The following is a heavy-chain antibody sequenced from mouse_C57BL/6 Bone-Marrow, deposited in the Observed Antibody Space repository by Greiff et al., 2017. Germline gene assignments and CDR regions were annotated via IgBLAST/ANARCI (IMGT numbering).Heavy chain of an antibody. CDR3: ARWRGY. CDR1: GYSFTGYY. V-gene: IGHV1-42*01. J-gene: IGHJ2*01. Sequence: VQLKESGPELVKPGASVKISCKASGYSFTGYYMNWVKQSPEKSLEWIGEINPSTGGTTYNQKFKAKATLTVDKSSSTAYMQRKSLTSEDSAVYYCARWRGYWGQGTTLTVSS. CDR2: INPSTGGT.